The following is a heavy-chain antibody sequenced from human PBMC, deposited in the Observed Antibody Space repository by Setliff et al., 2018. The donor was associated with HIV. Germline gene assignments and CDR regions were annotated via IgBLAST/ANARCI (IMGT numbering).Heavy chain of an antibody. Sequence: SETLSLTCIVSGGSISNYYWGWIRQSPGKGLEWIGFIHHSGSTNYNPSLESRVTISLDTANNHFSLNLTSVTAADTAVYYCARSGSYVGPIQHWGQGTLVTVSS. V-gene: IGHV4-59*12. CDR1: GGSISNYY. CDR2: IHHSGST. D-gene: IGHD3-10*02. J-gene: IGHJ1*01. CDR3: ARSGSYVGPIQH.